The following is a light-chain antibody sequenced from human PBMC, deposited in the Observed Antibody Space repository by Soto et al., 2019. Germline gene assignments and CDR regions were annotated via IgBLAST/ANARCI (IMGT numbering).Light chain of an antibody. Sequence: DIQITQSPSTLSASVGDRVTITCRASQSISSWLAWYHQKPGKAPKLLIYKASSLESGVPSRFSGSGSGTEFTLTISSLQPDDFATYYCQQYNSYSRTFGQGTKVDI. V-gene: IGKV1-5*03. CDR1: QSISSW. J-gene: IGKJ1*01. CDR3: QQYNSYSRT. CDR2: KAS.